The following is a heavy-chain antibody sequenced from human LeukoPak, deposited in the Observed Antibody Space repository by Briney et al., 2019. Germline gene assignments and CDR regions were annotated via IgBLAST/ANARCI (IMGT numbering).Heavy chain of an antibody. Sequence: SETLSLTCTVSGGSISSYYWSWIRQPPGKGLEWIGYIYYSGSTNYNPSLKSRVTISVDTSKNQFSLKLSSVTAADTAVYYCARHYCTSIRCYHFDYWGQGALVTVSS. CDR2: IYYSGST. CDR3: ARHYCTSIRCYHFDY. CDR1: GGSISSYY. D-gene: IGHD2-2*01. J-gene: IGHJ4*02. V-gene: IGHV4-59*08.